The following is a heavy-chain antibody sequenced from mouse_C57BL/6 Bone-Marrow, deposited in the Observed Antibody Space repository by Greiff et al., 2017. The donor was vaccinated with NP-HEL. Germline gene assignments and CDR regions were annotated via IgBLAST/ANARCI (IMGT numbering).Heavy chain of an antibody. V-gene: IGHV1-42*01. J-gene: IGHJ1*03. Sequence: EVKLEESGPELVKPGASVKISCKASGYSFTGYYMNWVKQSPEKSLEWIGEINPSTGGTTYNQKFKAKATLTVDKSSITAYMQLKSLTSEDSAVYYCANYYGISYWYFDVWGTGTTVTVSS. CDR3: ANYYGISYWYFDV. D-gene: IGHD1-1*01. CDR1: GYSFTGYY. CDR2: INPSTGGT.